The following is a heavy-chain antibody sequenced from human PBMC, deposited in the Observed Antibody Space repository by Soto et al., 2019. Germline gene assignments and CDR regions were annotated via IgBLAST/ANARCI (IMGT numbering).Heavy chain of an antibody. CDR2: ISSTTNYI. CDR3: ARESEDLTSNFDY. V-gene: IGHV3-21*06. CDR1: GFTFTRYS. J-gene: IGHJ4*02. Sequence: GGSLRLSCAASGFTFTRYSMNWVRQAPGKWLEWVSSISSTTNYIYYGDSMKGRFTISRDNAKNSLYLEMNSLRAEDTAVYYCARESEDLTSNFDYWRQRTLVTVSS.